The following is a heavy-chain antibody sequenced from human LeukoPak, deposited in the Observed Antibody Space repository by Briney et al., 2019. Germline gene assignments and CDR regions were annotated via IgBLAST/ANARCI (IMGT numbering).Heavy chain of an antibody. V-gene: IGHV3-23*01. CDR2: INGSGGSR. CDR3: AKGGEDSGYNSHFDY. CDR1: GFTFTSYA. J-gene: IGHJ4*02. Sequence: GGSLTLSCATSGFTFTSYALGWVRQAPGKGLEWVSLINGSGGSRYYGDSVKGRFTISRDNSKNLVYLEMNSLRAGDTAVYYCAKGGEDSGYNSHFDYWGQGTLVIVSS. D-gene: IGHD5-24*01.